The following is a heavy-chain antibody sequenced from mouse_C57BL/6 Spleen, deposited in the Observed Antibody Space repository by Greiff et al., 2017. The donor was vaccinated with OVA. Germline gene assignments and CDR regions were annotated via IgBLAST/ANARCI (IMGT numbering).Heavy chain of an antibody. CDR2: IRLKSDNYAT. V-gene: IGHV6-3*01. J-gene: IGHJ3*01. CDR3: ASHDNVYLFFAD. D-gene: IGHD5-5*01. CDR1: GFTFSNYW. Sequence: EVKLMESGGGLVQPGGSMKLSCVASGFTFSNYWMNWVRQSPGKGLEWVAQIRLKSDNYATYYAESVKGRFTISRDDSKNSIYLQMNNLRTEDTGIYYCASHDNVYLFFADWGQGTLVTVSA.